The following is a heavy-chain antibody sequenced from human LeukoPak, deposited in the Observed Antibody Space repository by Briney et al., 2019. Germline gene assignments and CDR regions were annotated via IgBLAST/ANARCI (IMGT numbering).Heavy chain of an antibody. D-gene: IGHD6-13*01. J-gene: IGHJ5*02. CDR3: ARDGRWGSSWYEGGNWFDP. Sequence: ASVKVSCKASGYTFTSYGISWVRQAPGQGLEWMGWISAYNGNTNYAQKFQGRVTMTRDTSISTAYMELSRLRSDDTAVYYCARDGRWGSSWYEGGNWFDPWGQGTLVIVSS. CDR2: ISAYNGNT. V-gene: IGHV1-18*01. CDR1: GYTFTSYG.